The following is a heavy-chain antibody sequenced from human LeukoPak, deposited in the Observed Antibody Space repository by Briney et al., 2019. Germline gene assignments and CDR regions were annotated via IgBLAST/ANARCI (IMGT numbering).Heavy chain of an antibody. J-gene: IGHJ4*02. CDR3: ARFSSGWYPNFDY. Sequence: SETLSLTCTVSGGSISGYYWSWIRQPPGKGLEWIGSIYYTGTTNYNPSLTGRVTISVDTPKNQFSLKVSSVTAADTAVYYCARFSSGWYPNFDYWGQGTLVTVSS. CDR1: GGSISGYY. CDR2: IYYTGTT. V-gene: IGHV4-59*01. D-gene: IGHD6-19*01.